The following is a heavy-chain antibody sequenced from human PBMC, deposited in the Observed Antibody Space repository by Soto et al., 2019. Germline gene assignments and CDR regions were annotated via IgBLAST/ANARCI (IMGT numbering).Heavy chain of an antibody. V-gene: IGHV3-33*06. J-gene: IGHJ6*02. CDR3: AKGPTIFGVVITYSYYYGMDV. D-gene: IGHD3-3*01. CDR2: IWYDGSNK. CDR1: GFTFSSYG. Sequence: GGSLRLSCAASGFTFSSYGMHWVRQAPGKWLEWVAVIWYDGSNKYYADSVKGRFTISRDNSKNTLYLQMNSLRAEDTAIYYCAKGPTIFGVVITYSYYYGMDVWGQGTTDNVSS.